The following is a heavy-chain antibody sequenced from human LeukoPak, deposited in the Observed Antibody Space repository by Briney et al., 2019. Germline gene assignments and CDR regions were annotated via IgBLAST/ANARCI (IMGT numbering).Heavy chain of an antibody. J-gene: IGHJ4*02. V-gene: IGHV3-11*01. Sequence: GGSLRLSCAASGFTFSNFYMTWIRQASGKGLEWVSYISNRSSTIHYADSVRGRFTISRDNAKKSLYLQMNSLRAEDTAVYYCARSADRSGYFLEITLYYFDYWGQGTLVTVSS. D-gene: IGHD3-22*01. CDR1: GFTFSNFY. CDR2: ISNRSSTI. CDR3: ARSADRSGYFLEITLYYFDY.